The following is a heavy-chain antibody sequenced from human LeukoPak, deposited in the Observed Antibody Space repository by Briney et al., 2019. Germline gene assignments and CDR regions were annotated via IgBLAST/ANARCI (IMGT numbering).Heavy chain of an antibody. CDR2: ISAYNGNT. CDR1: GGTFSSYA. CDR3: ARLYYYDSSGYYSYYYYGMDV. J-gene: IGHJ6*02. D-gene: IGHD3-22*01. V-gene: IGHV1-18*01. Sequence: ASVKVSCKASGGTFSSYAISWVRQAPGQGLEWMGWISAYNGNTNYAQKLQGRVTMTTDTSTGTAYMELRSLRSDDTAVYYCARLYYYDSSGYYSYYYYGMDVWGQGTTVTVSS.